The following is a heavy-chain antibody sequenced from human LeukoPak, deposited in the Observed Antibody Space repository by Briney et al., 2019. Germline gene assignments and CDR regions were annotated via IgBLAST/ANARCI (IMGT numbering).Heavy chain of an antibody. CDR3: ARDLSGHWTYDY. Sequence: PGRSLRLSCAASGLTFRNNYLNWVRKAPAKGLEGVQVISLDGNNEYYADSVKGRFSLSRDNSMNTLYLQLNSLRTEDTAMYYCARDLSGHWTYDYWGQGTLVTVSS. J-gene: IGHJ4*01. CDR2: ISLDGNNE. V-gene: IGHV3-30-3*01. CDR1: GLTFRNNY. D-gene: IGHD1-1*01.